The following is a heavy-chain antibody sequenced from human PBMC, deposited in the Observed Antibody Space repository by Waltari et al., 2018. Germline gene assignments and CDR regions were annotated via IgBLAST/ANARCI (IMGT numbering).Heavy chain of an antibody. CDR3: AKDLLRLSPRPYGMDV. J-gene: IGHJ6*02. D-gene: IGHD2-15*01. V-gene: IGHV3-30*02. CDR1: GFTFSSYG. CDR2: IRYDGSNK. Sequence: QVQLVESGGGVVQPGGSLRLSCAASGFTFSSYGMHWVRQAPGKGLEWVAFIRYDGSNKYYADSVKGRFTISRDNSKNTLYLQMNSLRAEDTAVYYCAKDLLRLSPRPYGMDVWGQGTTVTVSS.